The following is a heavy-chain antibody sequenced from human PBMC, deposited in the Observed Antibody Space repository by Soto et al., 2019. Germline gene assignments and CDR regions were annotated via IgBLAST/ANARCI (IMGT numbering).Heavy chain of an antibody. CDR1: GYTFTSYG. Sequence: QVQLEQSGAEVKKPGASVRVSCKAYGYTFTSYGFTWVRQAPGQGLEWMGWINAYTGDTNYGQEFQGRVTMTTDTSTSTAYMDLRSLRSDDTAVYYCARGASKDYYLDYRGQGTLVTVSS. CDR3: ARGASKDYYLDY. J-gene: IGHJ4*02. CDR2: INAYTGDT. V-gene: IGHV1-18*04.